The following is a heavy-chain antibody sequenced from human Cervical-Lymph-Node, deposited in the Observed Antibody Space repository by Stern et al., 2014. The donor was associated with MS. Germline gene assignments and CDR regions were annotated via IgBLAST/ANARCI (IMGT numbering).Heavy chain of an antibody. J-gene: IGHJ4*02. CDR1: GYRFISYW. Sequence: EMQLVESGPEVKKPGESLKISCKSSGYRFISYWIGWVRQMPGKGLEWMGIIYPGDSTTRYSPSFEGHVTISVDKSINTAYLQWSSLKASDTAMYYCARRSYGDTWGQGTLVTVSS. CDR2: IYPGDSTT. V-gene: IGHV5-51*01. D-gene: IGHD2-21*01. CDR3: ARRSYGDT.